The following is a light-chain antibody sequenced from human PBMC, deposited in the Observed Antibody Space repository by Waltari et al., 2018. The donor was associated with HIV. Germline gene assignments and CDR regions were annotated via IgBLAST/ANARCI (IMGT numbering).Light chain of an antibody. Sequence: EIAMTQSPLSLPVTPGEPASISCTSSQSLLHSNGYNFLDWYLQRPRQSPQLLIYLGSYRASGVPDRFSGSVSGTNFTLTINRVEAEDAGIYYCMQALQTLSFGEGTKVEIK. CDR3: MQALQTLS. J-gene: IGKJ4*01. V-gene: IGKV2-28*01. CDR2: LGS. CDR1: QSLLHSNGYNF.